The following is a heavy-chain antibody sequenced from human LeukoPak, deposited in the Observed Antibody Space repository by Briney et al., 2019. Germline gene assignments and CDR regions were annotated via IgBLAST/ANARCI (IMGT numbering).Heavy chain of an antibody. CDR1: GDSVSSNSAS. Sequence: SQTLSLTCALSGDSVSSNSASWDWIRQSPSRGLEWLGRTYYRSKWNNDYAVSVKSRITINPDTSKNQFSLQLNSVTPEDTAVYYCAREAYYYDSSGYYSCYDYWGQGTLVTVSS. V-gene: IGHV6-1*01. CDR2: TYYRSKWNN. D-gene: IGHD3-22*01. J-gene: IGHJ4*02. CDR3: AREAYYYDSSGYYSCYDY.